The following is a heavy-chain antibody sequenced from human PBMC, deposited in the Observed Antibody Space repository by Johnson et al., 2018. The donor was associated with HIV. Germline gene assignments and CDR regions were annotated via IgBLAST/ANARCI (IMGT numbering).Heavy chain of an antibody. V-gene: IGHV3-30*18. J-gene: IGHJ3*01. D-gene: IGHD3-10*01. CDR2: ITYDGTNK. CDR3: AKTRMGGILDAFDL. Sequence: QVQLVESGGGLVQPGGSLRLSCAASGLTFSNYAIHWVRQAPGKGLEWVAGITYDGTNKYYADSVKGRFTLSRDNSKNTLDLQMNSLTIEDTAVFYCAKTRMGGILDAFDLWGQGTMVIVS. CDR1: GLTFSNYA.